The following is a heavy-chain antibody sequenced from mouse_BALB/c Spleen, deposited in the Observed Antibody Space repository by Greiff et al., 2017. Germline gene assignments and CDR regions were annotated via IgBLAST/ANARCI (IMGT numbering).Heavy chain of an antibody. CDR3: TDGSGAY. Sequence: VQLQQPGAELVRPGASVKLSCKASGYTFTSYWINWVKQRPGQGLEWIGNIYPSDSYTNYNQKFKDKATLTVDKSSSTAYMQLSSPTSEDSAVYYCTDGSGAYWGQGTLVTVSA. V-gene: IGHV1-69*02. J-gene: IGHJ3*01. D-gene: IGHD1-1*01. CDR2: IYPSDSYT. CDR1: GYTFTSYW.